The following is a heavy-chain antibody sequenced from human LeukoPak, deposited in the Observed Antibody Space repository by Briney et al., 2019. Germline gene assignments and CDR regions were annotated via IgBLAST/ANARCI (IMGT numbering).Heavy chain of an antibody. J-gene: IGHJ4*02. Sequence: PSQTLSLTCTVSGGSISSGSYYWSWIRQPAGKGLEWIGRIYTSGSTNYNPSLKSRVTISVDTSKNQFSLKLSSVTAADTAVYYCARESGYDFWSDETRYFDYWGQGTLVTVSS. CDR3: ARESGYDFWSDETRYFDY. V-gene: IGHV4-61*02. D-gene: IGHD3-3*01. CDR2: IYTSGST. CDR1: GGSISSGSYY.